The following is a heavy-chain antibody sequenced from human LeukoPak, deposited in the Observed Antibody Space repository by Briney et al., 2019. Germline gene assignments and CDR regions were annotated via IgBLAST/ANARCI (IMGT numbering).Heavy chain of an antibody. CDR2: ISSSGSTI. V-gene: IGHV3-48*03. CDR3: ASPTGSSGYGWDY. J-gene: IGHJ4*02. CDR1: GFTFSSYE. Sequence: PGGSLRLSCAASGFTFSSYEMNWVCQAPGKGLEWVSYISSSGSTIYYADSVKGRFTISRDNAKNSLYLQMNSLRAEDTAVYYCASPTGSSGYGWDYWGQGTLVTVSS. D-gene: IGHD3-22*01.